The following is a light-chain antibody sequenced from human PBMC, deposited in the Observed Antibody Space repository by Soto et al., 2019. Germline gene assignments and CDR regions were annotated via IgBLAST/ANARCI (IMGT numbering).Light chain of an antibody. J-gene: IGKJ3*01. V-gene: IGKV1-9*01. CDR3: QQSYSTPQT. CDR1: QGINSY. Sequence: IQLTQSPSSLSASVGDRVTITCRASQGINSYLAWYQQKPGKAPKLLIYAASALQSGVPSRFSGSGSETDFSRTISSLQPEDFGTYYCQQSYSTPQTFGPGTKVDIK. CDR2: AAS.